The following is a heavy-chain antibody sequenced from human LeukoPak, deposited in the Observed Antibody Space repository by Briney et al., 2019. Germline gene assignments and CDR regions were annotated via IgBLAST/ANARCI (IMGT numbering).Heavy chain of an antibody. CDR3: AKGIFRGVTAFDY. CDR1: GFTFSSYG. V-gene: IGHV3-23*01. J-gene: IGHJ4*02. Sequence: GGSLRLSCAASGFTFSSYGMSWVRQAPGKGLEWVSAISGSGGSTYYADSVKGRFTISRDNSKNTLYLQMNSLRAEDTAVYYCAKGIFRGVTAFDYWGRGTLVTVSS. D-gene: IGHD3-10*01. CDR2: ISGSGGST.